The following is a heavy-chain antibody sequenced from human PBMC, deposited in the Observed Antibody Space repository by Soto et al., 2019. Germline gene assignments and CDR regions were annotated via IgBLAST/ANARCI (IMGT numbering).Heavy chain of an antibody. Sequence: QVQLVQSGAEEKKPGASVKVSCKASGYTFTSYAMHWVRQAPGQRLEWMGWINAGNGNTKYSQKFQGRVTITRDTSASTAYMELSSLRSEDTAVYYWARDPSYYGMDVWGQVTTVTVSS. CDR3: ARDPSYYGMDV. CDR2: INAGNGNT. J-gene: IGHJ6*02. V-gene: IGHV1-3*05. CDR1: GYTFTSYA.